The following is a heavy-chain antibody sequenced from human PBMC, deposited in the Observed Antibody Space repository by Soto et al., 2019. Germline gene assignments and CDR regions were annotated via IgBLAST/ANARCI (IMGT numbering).Heavy chain of an antibody. CDR1: GYTFTSYD. CDR2: MNPNSGNT. CDR3: AVLPSPYSSSWYLDAP. V-gene: IGHV1-8*01. Sequence: EASVKVSCKASGYTFTSYDINWVRQATGQGLEWMGWMNPNSGNTGYAQKFQGRVTMTRNTSISTAYMELSSLRSEGTAVYYCAVLPSPYSSSWYLDAPWGQGTMVTVSS. J-gene: IGHJ3*01. D-gene: IGHD6-13*01.